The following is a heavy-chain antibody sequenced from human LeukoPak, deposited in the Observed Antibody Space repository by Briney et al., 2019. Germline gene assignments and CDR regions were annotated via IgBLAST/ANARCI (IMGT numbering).Heavy chain of an antibody. J-gene: IGHJ1*01. CDR1: GFTFSSYT. Sequence: PGGSLRLSCSASGFTFSSYTMHWVRQAPGKGLEYVSAISSNGGSTYYADSGKGRFTIPGDNSKNTLYLQMSSLRAEDTAVYYCVKADYYDTSNYYYRYFQYWGQGTLVTVSS. CDR2: ISSNGGST. V-gene: IGHV3-64D*09. CDR3: VKADYYDTSNYYYRYFQY. D-gene: IGHD3-22*01.